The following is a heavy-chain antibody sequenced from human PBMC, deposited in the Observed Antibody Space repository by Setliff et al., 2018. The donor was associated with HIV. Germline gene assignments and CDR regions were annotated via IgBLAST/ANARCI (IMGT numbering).Heavy chain of an antibody. V-gene: IGHV4-39*07. D-gene: IGHD1-7*01. J-gene: IGHJ4*02. CDR1: GDSISSSRSF. CDR3: ARVSSVIELQGGDYVES. CDR2: IYFSGSV. Sequence: PSETLSLTCTVSGDSISSSRSFWGWIRQSPGKGLEWIGSIYFSGSVFYNPSLNSRVIISIDTSRNQFSLKLSSVTGADTAVYYCARVSSVIELQGGDYVESWGQGLLVTVSS.